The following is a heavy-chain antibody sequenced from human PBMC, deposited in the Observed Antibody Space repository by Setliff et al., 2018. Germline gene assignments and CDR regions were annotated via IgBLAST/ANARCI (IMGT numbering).Heavy chain of an antibody. CDR1: GVTIGGNNYYY. V-gene: IGHV4-39*06. D-gene: IGHD5-18*01. CDR2: ISYSGGV. CDR3: ARDRTAYSYGLDV. J-gene: IGHJ6*02. Sequence: PSETLSLTCSLSGVTIGGNNYYYWAWIRQPPGKGLEWIGTISYSGGVFYNPSLKSRVAISADTSKNQFALNLRSVTAADSAVYYCARDRTAYSYGLDVWGQGTTVTVSS.